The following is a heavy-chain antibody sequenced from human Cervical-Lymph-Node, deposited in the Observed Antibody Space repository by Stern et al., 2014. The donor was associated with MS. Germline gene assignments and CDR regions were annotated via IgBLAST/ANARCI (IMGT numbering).Heavy chain of an antibody. Sequence: QVQLGQSGAEVKKPGASVKVSCKASGYTFTGYYMHWVRQAPGQGLEWMGWMNPSSGGTKYAQKFQGRVTMTRDTSITTAYMELSSLRSDDTAMYYCARGDRFNEYDAFNIWGQGTTVTVSS. J-gene: IGHJ3*02. CDR3: ARGDRFNEYDAFNI. CDR1: GYTFTGYY. CDR2: MNPSSGGT. D-gene: IGHD1-1*01. V-gene: IGHV1-2*02.